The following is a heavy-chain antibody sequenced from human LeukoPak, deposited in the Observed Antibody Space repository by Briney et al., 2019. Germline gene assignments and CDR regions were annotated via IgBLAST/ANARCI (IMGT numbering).Heavy chain of an antibody. CDR2: INHSGST. CDR3: ASLKAARYYYGSGSYYNDY. CDR1: GGSFSGYY. Sequence: SETLSLTCAVYGGSFSGYYWSWIRQPPGRGLEWIGEINHSGSTNYNPSLKSRVTISVDTSKNQFSLKLSSVTAADTAVYYCASLKAARYYYGSGSYYNDYWGQGTLVTVSS. D-gene: IGHD3-10*01. J-gene: IGHJ4*02. V-gene: IGHV4-34*01.